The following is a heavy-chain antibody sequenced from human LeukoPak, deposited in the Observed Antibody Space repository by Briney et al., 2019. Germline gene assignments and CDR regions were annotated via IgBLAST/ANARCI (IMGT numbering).Heavy chain of an antibody. J-gene: IGHJ3*02. V-gene: IGHV3-21*01. Sequence: GGSLRLSCAASGFTFSSYSMNWVRQAPGKGLEWVSSISSSSSYIYYADSVKGRFTISRDNAKNSLYLQMNSLRAEDTAVYYYARKPSSDDAFDIWGQGTMVTVSS. D-gene: IGHD3-22*01. CDR1: GFTFSSYS. CDR2: ISSSSSYI. CDR3: ARKPSSDDAFDI.